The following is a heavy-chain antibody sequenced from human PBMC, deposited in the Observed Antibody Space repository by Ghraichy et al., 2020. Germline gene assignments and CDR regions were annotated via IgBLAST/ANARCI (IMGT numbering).Heavy chain of an antibody. D-gene: IGHD4-11*01. CDR2: ISSSSSTI. Sequence: GGSLRLSCAAPGFTFRDYTMNWVRQAPGKGLEWLSYISSSSSTIYYADSVKGRFFISRDNAKSSLFLQLTSLRVEDTALYYCARGPLARRTTLTVTTGGPFDLWGQGTMGTGSS. CDR3: ARGPLARRTTLTVTTGGPFDL. V-gene: IGHV3-48*01. CDR1: GFTFRDYT. J-gene: IGHJ3*01.